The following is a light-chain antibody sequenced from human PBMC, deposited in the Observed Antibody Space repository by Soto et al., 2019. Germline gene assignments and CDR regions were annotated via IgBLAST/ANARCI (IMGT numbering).Light chain of an antibody. J-gene: IGKJ5*01. CDR2: DAS. V-gene: IGKV1-13*02. CDR3: HQFNSYPLT. CDR1: QGISSA. Sequence: AIQLTQSPSSLSASVGDRVTITCRASQGISSALAWYQQKPGKAPKLLIYDASSLESGVPSRFRGSGSGTDFTLTISSLQPEDFATYYCHQFNSYPLTFGQGTRLEIK.